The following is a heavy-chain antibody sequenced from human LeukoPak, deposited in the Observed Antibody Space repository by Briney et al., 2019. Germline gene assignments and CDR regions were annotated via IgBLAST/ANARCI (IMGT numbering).Heavy chain of an antibody. D-gene: IGHD3-22*01. J-gene: IGHJ3*02. CDR1: GGSISSYY. Sequence: PSETLSLTCTVSGGSISSYYWSWLRKAPGKGLEWVSAISGSCGSTYYAYSVEGRFTISRDNSKNTLYLQMSSLRGEDTAVYYCAKTYYYDSSGSFDIWGQGTMVTVSS. CDR2: ISGSCGST. V-gene: IGHV3-23*01. CDR3: AKTYYYDSSGSFDI.